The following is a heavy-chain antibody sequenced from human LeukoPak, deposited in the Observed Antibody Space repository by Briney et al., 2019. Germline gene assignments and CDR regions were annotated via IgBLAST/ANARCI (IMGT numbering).Heavy chain of an antibody. CDR1: GFTFRSPW. D-gene: IGHD5-24*01. CDR2: IVNDEITT. CDR3: ARDHGFHFDL. J-gene: IGHJ4*02. Sequence: PGGSLRLSCVASGFTFRSPWMQSARHPPGEGMEWVSYIVNDEITTNYAESVRGRFTTSRDNAKNTIYLQMDSLRVEDTAVYYCARDHGFHFDLWGQGTLVTVSS. V-gene: IGHV3-74*01.